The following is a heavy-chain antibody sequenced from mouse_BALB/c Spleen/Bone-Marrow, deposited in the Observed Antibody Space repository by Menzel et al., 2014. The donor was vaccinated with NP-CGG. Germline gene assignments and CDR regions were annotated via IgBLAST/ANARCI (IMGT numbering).Heavy chain of an antibody. Sequence: EVQLQQSGTVLARPGASVKMSCKASGSSFTIYWIYVVNQMNGQGLAWIGAIYPGNSDTRYNQKFKGKAKLTAVTSASTAYMELSSPTNEDSAVYYCTGYGNYVETSFAYWGQGTLVTVSA. V-gene: IGHV1-5*01. CDR3: TGYGNYVETSFAY. D-gene: IGHD2-1*01. CDR2: IYPGNSDT. CDR1: GSSFTIYW. J-gene: IGHJ3*01.